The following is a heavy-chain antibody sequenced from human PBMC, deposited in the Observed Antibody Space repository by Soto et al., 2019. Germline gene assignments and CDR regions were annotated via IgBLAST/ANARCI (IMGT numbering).Heavy chain of an antibody. D-gene: IGHD3-10*01. Sequence: SETLSLTCTVSGGSISSYYWSWIRQPPGKGLEWIGYIYYSGSTNYNPSLKSRVTISVDTSKNQFSLKLSSVTAADTAVYYCARDRADNWFDTWGQGTLVTVSS. CDR2: IYYSGST. CDR1: GGSISSYY. CDR3: ARDRADNWFDT. V-gene: IGHV4-59*01. J-gene: IGHJ5*02.